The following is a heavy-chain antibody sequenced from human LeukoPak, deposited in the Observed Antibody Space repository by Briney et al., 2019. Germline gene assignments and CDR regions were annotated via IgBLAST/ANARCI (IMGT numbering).Heavy chain of an antibody. J-gene: IGHJ4*02. CDR3: ARDPGWYSSAPRDYFGY. CDR1: GFTFSSYW. CDR2: INSDGSSS. Sequence: GGSLRLSCAASGFTFSSYWMHWVRQAPGKGLVWVSRINSDGSSSSYADSVTGRFTISRDNAKNTLYLQMNSLRAEDTAVYYCARDPGWYSSAPRDYFGYWGQGTLVTVSS. V-gene: IGHV3-74*01. D-gene: IGHD6-19*01.